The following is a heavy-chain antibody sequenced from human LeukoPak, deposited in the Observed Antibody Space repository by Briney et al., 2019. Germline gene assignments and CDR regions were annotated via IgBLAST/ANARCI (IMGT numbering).Heavy chain of an antibody. V-gene: IGHV3-48*02. CDR3: ARAILPDGSGSCYFDY. CDR1: GFTFSSYS. CDR2: ISSSSSTM. J-gene: IGHJ4*02. D-gene: IGHD3-10*01. Sequence: GGSLILSCAASGFTFSSYSMNWVRQAPGKGLEWVSYISSSSSTMYYADSVKGRFTISRDNAKNSLYLQMNSLRDEDTAVYYCARAILPDGSGSCYFDYWGQGTLVTVSS.